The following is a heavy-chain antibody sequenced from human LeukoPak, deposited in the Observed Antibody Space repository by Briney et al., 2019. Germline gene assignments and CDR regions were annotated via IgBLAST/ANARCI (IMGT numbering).Heavy chain of an antibody. D-gene: IGHD6-19*01. CDR2: IYYSGST. V-gene: IGHV4-59*08. Sequence: PSDTLSLTCSVSGASMSGFYWSWIRQPPRKGLEWIGYIYYSGSTNYNPSLKSRVTISVDTSKNQFSLKLSSVTAADTAVYYCARQVAVAGTDYFDYWGQGTLVTVSS. J-gene: IGHJ4*02. CDR3: ARQVAVAGTDYFDY. CDR1: GASMSGFY.